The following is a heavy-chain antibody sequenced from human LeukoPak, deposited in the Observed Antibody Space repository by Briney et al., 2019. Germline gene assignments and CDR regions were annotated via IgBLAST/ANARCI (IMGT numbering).Heavy chain of an antibody. CDR2: ISGSGGST. J-gene: IGHJ4*02. CDR1: GFTFSSYA. V-gene: IGHV3-23*01. D-gene: IGHD1-26*01. Sequence: GGSLRLSCAASGFTFSSYAMSWVRPAPGKGLEWVSTISGSGGSTYYADSVKGRLTISRDNSKNTLYLQMNSLRAEDTAVYYCAKVVGATTRGYFDYWGQGTLVTVSS. CDR3: AKVVGATTRGYFDY.